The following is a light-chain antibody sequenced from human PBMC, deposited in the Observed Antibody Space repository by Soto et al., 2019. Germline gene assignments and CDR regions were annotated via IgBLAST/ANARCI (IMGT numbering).Light chain of an antibody. CDR2: GAS. Sequence: DIVLTQSPATLSVSPGERATLSCRASQSVSSNLAWYQQKPGQAPRLLISGASARATGIPARFSGSGSGTEFTLTISSLQSEDFAVYYCQQYNNWLITFGQGTRLEIK. CDR3: QQYNNWLIT. V-gene: IGKV3-15*01. CDR1: QSVSSN. J-gene: IGKJ5*01.